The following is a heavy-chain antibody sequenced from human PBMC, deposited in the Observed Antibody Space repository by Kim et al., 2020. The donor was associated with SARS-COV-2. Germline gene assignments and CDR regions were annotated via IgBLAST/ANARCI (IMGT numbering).Heavy chain of an antibody. Sequence: GGSLRLSCTASGFIFNNYAMSWVRQAPGKGPEWVSSISGSGDIIHYADSVKGRFTISRDRSKNTLSLQMNSLRAEDTALYYCAKALRGFDMAFDYWGQGTPVTVSS. CDR3: AKALRGFDMAFDY. J-gene: IGHJ4*02. CDR2: ISGSGDII. V-gene: IGHV3-23*01. CDR1: GFIFNNYA. D-gene: IGHD3-10*01.